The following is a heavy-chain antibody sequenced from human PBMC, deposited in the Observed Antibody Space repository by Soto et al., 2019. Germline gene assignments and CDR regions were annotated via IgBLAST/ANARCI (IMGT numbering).Heavy chain of an antibody. D-gene: IGHD3-10*01. CDR2: IIPILGIA. V-gene: IGHV1-69*08. J-gene: IGHJ4*02. CDR3: AREGSYYGSGSSEGRYYFDY. CDR1: GGTFSSYT. Sequence: QVQLVQSGAEVKKPGSSVKVSCKASGGTFSSYTISWVRQAPGQGLEWMGRIIPILGIANYAQKFQGRVRITADKARSTAYMELSSLRSEDTAVYYCAREGSYYGSGSSEGRYYFDYWGQGTLVTVSS.